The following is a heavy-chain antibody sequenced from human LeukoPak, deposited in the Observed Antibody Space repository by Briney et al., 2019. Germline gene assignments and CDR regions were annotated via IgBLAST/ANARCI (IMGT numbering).Heavy chain of an antibody. CDR3: SKGYSGLLIYALDV. D-gene: IGHD1-26*01. CDR2: TRNKVNSDTT. CDR1: GFSFSDHY. J-gene: IGHJ3*01. Sequence: GGSLRLSCAGSGFSFSDHYIDWVRQAPGKGPEWIGRTRNKVNSDTTEYAASVKGRFSISRDDSKNSLFLQMNSLRPEDTAVYYCSKGYSGLLIYALDVWGQGTRVTVSS. V-gene: IGHV3-72*01.